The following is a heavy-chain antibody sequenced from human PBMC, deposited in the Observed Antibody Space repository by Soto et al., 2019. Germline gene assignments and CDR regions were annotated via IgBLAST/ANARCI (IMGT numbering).Heavy chain of an antibody. CDR3: ARDLLDTTVNYYFDC. CDR2: IYHTGSS. V-gene: IGHV4-30-4*01. D-gene: IGHD3-3*01. Sequence: PSETLSLTCTVSGVSISSGTYYWSWLRQPPGKGLEWIGYIYHTGSSQSNPSLKSRVAISIDTSKNQFTLELRSVTAADTAVYYCARDLLDTTVNYYFDCWGPVRLVTFSS. CDR1: GVSISSGTYY. J-gene: IGHJ4*02.